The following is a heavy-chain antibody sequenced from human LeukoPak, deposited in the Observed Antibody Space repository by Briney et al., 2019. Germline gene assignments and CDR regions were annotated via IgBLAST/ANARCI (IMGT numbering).Heavy chain of an antibody. D-gene: IGHD2-2*01. CDR3: AKDVGYCSTTSCYYFDY. CDR2: ISGSGDST. CDR1: GFTFRTYA. V-gene: IGHV3-23*01. Sequence: GGSLRLSCAASGFTFRTYAMSWVRQAPGKGLEWVSAISGSGDSTYYANSVKGGFTISRDNSKNSLYLQMNSLRAEDTAVYYCAKDVGYCSTTSCYYFDYWGQGTLVTVSS. J-gene: IGHJ4*02.